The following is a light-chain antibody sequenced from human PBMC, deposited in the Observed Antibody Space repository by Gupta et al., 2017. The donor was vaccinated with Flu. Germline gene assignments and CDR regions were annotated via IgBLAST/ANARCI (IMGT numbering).Light chain of an antibody. V-gene: IGKV1-12*02. Sequence: IQLTQSPSSLSAAVGDRVTITCRASQGISSWLDWYQQKPGKAPTVLMYAASSLQSGVPSRFTGSGSGTDFTLTISGLQPEDSAIYHCQQIDSSPSTFGQGTRLEIK. J-gene: IGKJ2*01. CDR1: QGISSW. CDR2: AAS. CDR3: QQIDSSPST.